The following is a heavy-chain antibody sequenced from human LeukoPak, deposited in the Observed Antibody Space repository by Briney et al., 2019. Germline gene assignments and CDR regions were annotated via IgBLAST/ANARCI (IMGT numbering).Heavy chain of an antibody. Sequence: PSETLSLTCTVSGGSISSYYWSWIRQPPGKGLECVGYIYYSGSPYYNPSLKSRVTISVATSKNQFSLKLSSVTAADTAVYYCARAGYYYGSGSYYNTPHFDYWGQGTLVTVSS. CDR2: IYYSGSP. J-gene: IGHJ4*02. D-gene: IGHD3-10*01. V-gene: IGHV4-59*01. CDR1: GGSISSYY. CDR3: ARAGYYYGSGSYYNTPHFDY.